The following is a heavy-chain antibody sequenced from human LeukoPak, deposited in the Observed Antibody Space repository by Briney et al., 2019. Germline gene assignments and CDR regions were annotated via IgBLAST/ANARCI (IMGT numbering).Heavy chain of an antibody. CDR2: IYPGDSDT. CDR3: AIHYYDSSGYYYSYAFDI. D-gene: IGHD3-22*01. Sequence: GESLKISCKASGYSFTNYWIGWVRQMPGKGLEWMGIIYPGDSDTRYSPSFQGQVTISVDKSINTAHLQWSSLKASDTAMYYCAIHYYDSSGYYYSYAFDIWGQGTMVTVSS. V-gene: IGHV5-51*01. CDR1: GYSFTNYW. J-gene: IGHJ3*02.